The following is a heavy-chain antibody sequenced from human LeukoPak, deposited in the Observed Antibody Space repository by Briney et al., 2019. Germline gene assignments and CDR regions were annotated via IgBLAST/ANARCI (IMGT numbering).Heavy chain of an antibody. V-gene: IGHV4-39*01. CDR1: GGSISSSSYY. CDR3: ARGWYRGFDY. D-gene: IGHD6-19*01. J-gene: IGHJ4*02. CDR2: IYYSGST. Sequence: SETLSLTCTVSGGSISSSSYYWGWIRQPPGKGLEWIGSIYYSGSTYYNPSLKSRVTISVDTSKNQFSLKLSSVTAADTAVYYCARGWYRGFDYWGQGTLVTVPS.